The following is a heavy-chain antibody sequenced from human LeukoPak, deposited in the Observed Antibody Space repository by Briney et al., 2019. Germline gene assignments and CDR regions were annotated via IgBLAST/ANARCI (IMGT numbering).Heavy chain of an antibody. V-gene: IGHV1-69*01. CDR3: AEGRPGYSGGWYDY. CDR2: IIPIFGTA. D-gene: IGHD6-19*01. Sequence: SVKVSCKASGGTFSSYAISWVRQAPGQGLEWMGGIIPIFGTANYAQKFQGRVTITADESTSTAYMELSSLRSEDTAVYYCAEGRPGYSGGWYDYWGQGTLVTVSS. CDR1: GGTFSSYA. J-gene: IGHJ4*02.